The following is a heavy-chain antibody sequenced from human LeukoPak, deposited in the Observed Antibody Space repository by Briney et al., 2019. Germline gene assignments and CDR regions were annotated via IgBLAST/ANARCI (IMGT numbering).Heavy chain of an antibody. Sequence: GGSLRLSCAVAGLTFTNYAMSWVRQAPGKGPEWVSDISGSGGVTHYADSVKGRFSISRDNSKNTLYLQMSSLRAEDTAVYYCAKCPLTEVAGTTWDYWGQGTLVTVSS. CDR1: GLTFTNYA. D-gene: IGHD6-19*01. CDR2: ISGSGGVT. CDR3: AKCPLTEVAGTTWDY. J-gene: IGHJ4*02. V-gene: IGHV3-23*01.